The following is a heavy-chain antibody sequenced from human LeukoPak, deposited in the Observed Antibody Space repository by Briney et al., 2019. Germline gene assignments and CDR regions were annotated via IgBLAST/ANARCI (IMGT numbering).Heavy chain of an antibody. D-gene: IGHD3-22*01. CDR2: INPNSGGT. CDR1: GYTFTGYY. J-gene: IGHJ3*02. CDR3: ARPYYESSGLYVDAFDM. V-gene: IGHV1-2*06. Sequence: ASVKVSCKASGYTFTGYYMHWVRQAPGQGLEWMGRINPNSGGTTYAQKFQGRVTMTRDTSIGTAYMELSSLRSDDTAVYYCARPYYESSGLYVDAFDMWGQGTMVTVSS.